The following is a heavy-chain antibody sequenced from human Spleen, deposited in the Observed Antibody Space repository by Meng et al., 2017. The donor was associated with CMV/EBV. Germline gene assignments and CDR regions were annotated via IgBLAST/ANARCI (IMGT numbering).Heavy chain of an antibody. Sequence: SVKVSCKASGYTFTNYGITWVRQAPGQGLEWMGGIIPMFGTANYAQKFQGRVTITTDESTQTAYMELRSLRFEDTAVYFCARDLTGEQHFDYWGQGTLVTVSS. J-gene: IGHJ4*02. V-gene: IGHV1-69*05. CDR2: IIPMFGTA. D-gene: IGHD7-27*01. CDR1: GYTFTNYG. CDR3: ARDLTGEQHFDY.